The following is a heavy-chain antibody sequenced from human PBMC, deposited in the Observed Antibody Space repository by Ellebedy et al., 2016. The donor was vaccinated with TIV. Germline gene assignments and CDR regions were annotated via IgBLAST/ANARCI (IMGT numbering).Heavy chain of an antibody. V-gene: IGHV3-30*03. CDR3: ARDRYTVVSATHICYYYYGLDV. CDR2: ISYDGSDK. Sequence: GESLKISCAASGFTFSSNGIHWVRQAPGKGLEWVAIISYDGSDKYYADSVKGRFTISRDNSKNTLYLQMNSLRTEDTAVYYCARDRYTVVSATHICYYYYGLDVWGQGTTVTVSS. D-gene: IGHD2-15*01. CDR1: GFTFSSNG. J-gene: IGHJ6*02.